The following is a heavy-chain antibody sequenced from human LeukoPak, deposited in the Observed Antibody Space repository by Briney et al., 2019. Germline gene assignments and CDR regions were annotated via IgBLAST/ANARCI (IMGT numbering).Heavy chain of an antibody. Sequence: GGSLRLSCAASGFTFSSYAMSWVRQAPGKGLEWVSAISGSGGSTYYADSVKGRFTISRDNSKNTLYLQMNSLRAEDTAVYYCAKDPYDILTPNWFDTWGQGTLVTVSS. CDR2: ISGSGGST. CDR1: GFTFSSYA. D-gene: IGHD3-9*01. CDR3: AKDPYDILTPNWFDT. J-gene: IGHJ5*01. V-gene: IGHV3-23*01.